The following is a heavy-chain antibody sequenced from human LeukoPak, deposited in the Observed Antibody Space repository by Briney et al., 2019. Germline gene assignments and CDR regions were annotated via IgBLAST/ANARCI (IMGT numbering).Heavy chain of an antibody. Sequence: SETLSLTCTVSGGSISSYYWSWIRQPPGKGLEWIGYIYYSGSTNYNPSLKSRVTISVDTSKNQFSLKLSSVTAADTAVYYCAREGFRRYSSGWYNWFDPWGQGTLVTASS. CDR1: GGSISSYY. D-gene: IGHD6-19*01. CDR3: AREGFRRYSSGWYNWFDP. J-gene: IGHJ5*02. CDR2: IYYSGST. V-gene: IGHV4-59*01.